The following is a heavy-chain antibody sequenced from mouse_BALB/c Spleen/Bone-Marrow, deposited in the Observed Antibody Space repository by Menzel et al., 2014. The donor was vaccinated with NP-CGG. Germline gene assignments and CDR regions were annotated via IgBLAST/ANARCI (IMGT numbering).Heavy chain of an antibody. CDR1: GFSLTNFG. CDR3: ARVLRRSQDAMDY. CDR2: IWAGGAT. D-gene: IGHD2-12*01. Sequence: VKLVESGPGLVAPSQSLSITCTVSGFSLTNFGAHWVRQPPGKGLEWLGIIWAGGATDYHSALMSRLIISKDNSKSQVFLKMNSLQTDDTAMYYCARVLRRSQDAMDYWGQGTSVTVSS. J-gene: IGHJ4*01. V-gene: IGHV2-9*02.